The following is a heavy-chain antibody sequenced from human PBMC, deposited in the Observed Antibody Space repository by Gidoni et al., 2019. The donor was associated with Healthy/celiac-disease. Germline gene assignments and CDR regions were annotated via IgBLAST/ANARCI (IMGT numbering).Heavy chain of an antibody. D-gene: IGHD1-7*01. CDR1: GASVSRNSAA. V-gene: IGHV6-1*01. Sequence: QVQLQQSGPGLVKPSQTLSLTSAISGASVSRNSAAWNWIRQSPSRGLDWLGRTYYRSKWYNDYAVSVKSRITINPDTSKNQFSLQLNSVTPEDTAVYYCARDRTGTTSAYYYYYGMDVWGQGTTVTVSS. J-gene: IGHJ6*02. CDR3: ARDRTGTTSAYYYYYGMDV. CDR2: TYYRSKWYN.